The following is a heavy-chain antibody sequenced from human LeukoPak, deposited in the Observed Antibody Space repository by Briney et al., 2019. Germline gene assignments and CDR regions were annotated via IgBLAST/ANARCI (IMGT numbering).Heavy chain of an antibody. CDR2: ISGSGGST. CDR1: GFTFSSYA. V-gene: IGHV3-23*01. CDR3: ANLFCGSGSYH. Sequence: PGGSLRLSCAASGFTFSSYAMSWVRQAPGKGLEWVSAISGSGGSTYYADSVKGRFTISRDNSKNTLCLQMNSLRDEDTAVYYCANLFCGSGSYHWGQGTLVTVSS. J-gene: IGHJ4*02. D-gene: IGHD3-10*01.